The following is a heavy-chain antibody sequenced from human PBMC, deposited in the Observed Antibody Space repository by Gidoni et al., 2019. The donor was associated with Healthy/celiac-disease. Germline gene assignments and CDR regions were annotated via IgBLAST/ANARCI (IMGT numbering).Heavy chain of an antibody. CDR1: GYPFTGYY. J-gene: IGHJ5*02. V-gene: IGHV1-2*04. CDR2: ITPNSGGT. CDR3: ARGSGYERNWFDP. Sequence: QVQLVQSGAEVKKPGAPVKVSFKASGYPFTGYYMHWVRQAPGQGLEWMGWITPNSGGTNYAQKFQGWVTMTRDTSIRTAYMELSRLRSDETAVYYCARGSGYERNWFDPWGQGTLVTVSS. D-gene: IGHD5-12*01.